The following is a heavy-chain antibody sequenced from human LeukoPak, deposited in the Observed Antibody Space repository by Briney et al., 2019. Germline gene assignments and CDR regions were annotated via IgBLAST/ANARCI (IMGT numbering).Heavy chain of an antibody. J-gene: IGHJ4*02. D-gene: IGHD3-10*01. Sequence: GASVKVSCKASGYTFTGYYMHWVRQAPGQGLEWMGIINPSGGSTSYAQKFQGRVTMTRDMSTSTVYMELSSLRSEDTAVYYCASVSPNYYGSGSPLDYWGQGTLVTVSS. CDR3: ASVSPNYYGSGSPLDY. CDR1: GYTFTGYY. CDR2: INPSGGST. V-gene: IGHV1-46*01.